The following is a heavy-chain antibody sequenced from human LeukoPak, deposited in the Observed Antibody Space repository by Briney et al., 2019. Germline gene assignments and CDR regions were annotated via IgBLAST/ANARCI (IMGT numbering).Heavy chain of an antibody. CDR2: IYYSGST. D-gene: IGHD3-3*01. Sequence: SETLSLTCTVSGGSISSSSYYWGWIRQPPGKGLEWIGSIYYSGSTYYNPSLKSRVTISVDTSKNQFSLKLSSVTAADTAVYYRARLEWRRTFDYWGQGTLVTVSS. J-gene: IGHJ4*02. V-gene: IGHV4-39*01. CDR3: ARLEWRRTFDY. CDR1: GGSISSSSYY.